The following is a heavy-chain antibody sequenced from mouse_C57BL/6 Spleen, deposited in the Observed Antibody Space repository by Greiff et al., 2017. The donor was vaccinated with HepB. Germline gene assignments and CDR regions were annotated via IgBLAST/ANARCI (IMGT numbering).Heavy chain of an antibody. V-gene: IGHV1-5*01. CDR1: GYTFTSYW. J-gene: IGHJ1*03. CDR3: TREDYSNYRYFDV. Sequence: EVQLQQSGTVLARPGASVKMSCKTSGYTFTSYWMHWVKQRPGQGLEWIGAIYPGNSDTSYNQKFKGKAKLTAVTSASTAYMELSSLTNEDSAVYYCTREDYSNYRYFDVWGTGTTVTVSS. D-gene: IGHD2-5*01. CDR2: IYPGNSDT.